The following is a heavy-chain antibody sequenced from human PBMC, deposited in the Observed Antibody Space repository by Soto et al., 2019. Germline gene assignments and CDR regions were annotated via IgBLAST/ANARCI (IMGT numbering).Heavy chain of an antibody. CDR2: IKWDASEK. CDR1: GFTFGSYW. J-gene: IGHJ5*02. Sequence: SLRLSCAASGFTFGSYWMSWVRQAPGKGPEWLATIKWDASEKKYVDSVKGRFTTSRDNAKNALYLQMDSLRAEDTAVYFCARLMGTASDLWGQGTLVTVSS. D-gene: IGHD2-8*01. V-gene: IGHV3-7*03. CDR3: ARLMGTASDL.